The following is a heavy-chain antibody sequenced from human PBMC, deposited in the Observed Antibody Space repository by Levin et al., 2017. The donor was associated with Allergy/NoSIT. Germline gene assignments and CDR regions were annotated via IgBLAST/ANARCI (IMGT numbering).Heavy chain of an antibody. D-gene: IGHD6-13*01. CDR2: INSDGSST. Sequence: GGSLRLSCGASGFTFSSYWMHWVRQAPGKGLMWVSRINSDGSSTSYAGSVKGRFTISRDNAKKTLYLQMNSLRAEDTAVYYCARGLGGIASAGEDYWGQGILVIVSS. CDR1: GFTFSSYW. CDR3: ARGLGGIASAGEDY. J-gene: IGHJ4*02. V-gene: IGHV3-74*01.